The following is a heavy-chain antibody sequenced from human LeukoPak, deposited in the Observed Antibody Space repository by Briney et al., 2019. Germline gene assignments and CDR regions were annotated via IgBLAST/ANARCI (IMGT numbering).Heavy chain of an antibody. Sequence: GGSLRLSCAASGFTFSRYWMSWARQAPGKGLEWVANIKQDGSEKYYVDSVKGRFTISRDNAKISLYLQMNSLRAEDTAIYYCARPAGSSGWYEGYYFDYWGQGTLVTVSS. CDR1: GFTFSRYW. D-gene: IGHD6-13*01. V-gene: IGHV3-7*01. CDR3: ARPAGSSGWYEGYYFDY. J-gene: IGHJ4*02. CDR2: IKQDGSEK.